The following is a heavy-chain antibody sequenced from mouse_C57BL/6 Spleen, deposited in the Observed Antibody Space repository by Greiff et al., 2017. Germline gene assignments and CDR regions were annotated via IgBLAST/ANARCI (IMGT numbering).Heavy chain of an antibody. D-gene: IGHD1-1*01. Sequence: VQLQQSGAELVKPGASVKLSCTASGFNFKDYYMHWVKQRTEQGLEWIGRIYPEDGDTNYAPKFKGKATITADTSSTTAYLQLSSLTSEDSAVYYCASFAPHGCLDDWGQGTTLTVSS. CDR3: ASFAPHGCLDD. J-gene: IGHJ2*01. CDR1: GFNFKDYY. CDR2: IYPEDGDT. V-gene: IGHV14-2*01.